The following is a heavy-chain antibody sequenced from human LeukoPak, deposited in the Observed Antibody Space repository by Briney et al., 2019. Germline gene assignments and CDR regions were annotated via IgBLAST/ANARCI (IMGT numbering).Heavy chain of an antibody. V-gene: IGHV3-23*01. D-gene: IGHD3-22*01. CDR1: GFTFSSYA. J-gene: IGHJ4*02. CDR3: AKDTRPGHYYDSSGYDKFFDY. CDR2: ISGSGGST. Sequence: GGSLRLSCAASGFTFSSYAMSWVRQAPGKGLEWVSGISGSGGSTYYADSVKGRFTISRDNSKNTLYLQMNSLRAEDTAVYYCAKDTRPGHYYDSSGYDKFFDYWGQGTLVTVSS.